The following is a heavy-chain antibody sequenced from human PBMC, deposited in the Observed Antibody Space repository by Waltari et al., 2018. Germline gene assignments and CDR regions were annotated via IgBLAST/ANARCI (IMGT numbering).Heavy chain of an antibody. D-gene: IGHD3-22*01. CDR1: GFTFSSYT. CDR3: ARDRVGYYDAFDI. V-gene: IGHV3-48*01. J-gene: IGHJ3*02. CDR2: IRSSSSTI. Sequence: EVQLVESGGGLVQPGGSLILSCSASGFTFSSYTMTWVRQAPGKGVEWVSDIRSSSSTIYYADSVKGRFTISRDNAKNALYLQMNRLRAEDTAVYYCARDRVGYYDAFDIWGQGTMVTVSS.